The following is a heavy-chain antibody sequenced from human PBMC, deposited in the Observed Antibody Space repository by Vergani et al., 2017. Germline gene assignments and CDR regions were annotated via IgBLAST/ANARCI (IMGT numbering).Heavy chain of an antibody. Sequence: EVQLVESGGGLVQPGGSLRLSCAASGFTFSSYWMSWVRQAPGQGLEWVAHIKQDGSEKYYVDSVKGRFTISRDNAKNSLYLQMNSLRAEDTAVYYCARLYCSSTSCHFDYWGQGTLVTVSS. D-gene: IGHD2-2*01. V-gene: IGHV3-7*01. J-gene: IGHJ4*02. CDR1: GFTFSSYW. CDR2: IKQDGSEK. CDR3: ARLYCSSTSCHFDY.